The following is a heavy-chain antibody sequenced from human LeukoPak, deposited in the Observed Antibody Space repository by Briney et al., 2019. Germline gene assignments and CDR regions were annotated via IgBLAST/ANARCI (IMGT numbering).Heavy chain of an antibody. D-gene: IGHD2-2*01. CDR3: AREFVVVPAAQYYYYYGMDV. CDR2: IIPIFGTA. V-gene: IGHV1-69*13. J-gene: IGHJ6*02. CDR1: GGTFSSYA. Sequence: SVKVSCKASGGTFSSYAISWVRQAPGQGLEWMGGIIPIFGTANYAQKFQGRATITADESTSTAYMELSSLRSEDTAVYYCAREFVVVPAAQYYYYYGMDVWGQGTTVTVSS.